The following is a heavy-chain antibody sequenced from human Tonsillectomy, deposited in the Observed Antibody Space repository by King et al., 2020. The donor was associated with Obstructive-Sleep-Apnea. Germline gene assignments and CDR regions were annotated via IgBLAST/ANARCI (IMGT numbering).Heavy chain of an antibody. Sequence: VQLVQSGSELKKPGASVKVSCEASGYTFTNYAMNWVRQAPGQGLEWMGWINTNTGNPTYAQGFTGRFVFSLDTSVSTAYLQISSLKAEDTAVYYCARLTTMTPDWYFDLWGRGTLLTVSS. CDR3: ARLTTMTPDWYFDL. CDR1: GYTFTNYA. V-gene: IGHV7-4-1*02. CDR2: INTNTGNP. D-gene: IGHD4-17*01. J-gene: IGHJ2*01.